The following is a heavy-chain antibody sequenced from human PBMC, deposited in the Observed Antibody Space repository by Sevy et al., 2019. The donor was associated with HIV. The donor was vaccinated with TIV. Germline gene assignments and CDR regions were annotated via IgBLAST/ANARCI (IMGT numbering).Heavy chain of an antibody. Sequence: GGSLRLSCAASGFTFSSYAMSWVRQAPGKGLEWVSAISGSGGSTYYADSVKGRFTISRDNSKNTLYLQMNSLRAEDTAVYYCAKGPEDYDFWSGYYDWYFDLWGRATLVTVSS. J-gene: IGHJ2*01. CDR1: GFTFSSYA. CDR3: AKGPEDYDFWSGYYDWYFDL. CDR2: ISGSGGST. V-gene: IGHV3-23*01. D-gene: IGHD3-3*01.